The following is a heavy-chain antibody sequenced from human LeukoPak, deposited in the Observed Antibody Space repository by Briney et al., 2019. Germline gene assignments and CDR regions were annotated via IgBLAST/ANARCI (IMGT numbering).Heavy chain of an antibody. CDR3: THNSGDNRDY. CDR1: GFTFSDSA. J-gene: IGHJ4*02. Sequence: GGSLRLSCAASGFTFSDSAIHWVRQASGKGLEWVGRIRSKANNYATAYAASVKGRFTISRDDSKNTASLQMNGLKTEDTAVYYRTHNSGDNRDYWGQGTLVTVSS. V-gene: IGHV3-73*01. CDR2: IRSKANNYAT. D-gene: IGHD4-17*01.